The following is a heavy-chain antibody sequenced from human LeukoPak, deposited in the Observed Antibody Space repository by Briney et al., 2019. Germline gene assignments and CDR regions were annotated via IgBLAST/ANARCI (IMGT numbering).Heavy chain of an antibody. D-gene: IGHD2-15*01. V-gene: IGHV3-23*01. CDR1: GFTFSSYA. Sequence: GGSLRPSCAASGFTFSSYAMSWVRQAPGKGLEWVSAISGSGGSTYYADSVKGWFTISRDNSKNTLYLQMNSLRAEDTAVYYCAKDSGDFRYCSGGSCHGPGYFDYWGQGTLVTVSS. CDR2: ISGSGGST. CDR3: AKDSGDFRYCSGGSCHGPGYFDY. J-gene: IGHJ4*02.